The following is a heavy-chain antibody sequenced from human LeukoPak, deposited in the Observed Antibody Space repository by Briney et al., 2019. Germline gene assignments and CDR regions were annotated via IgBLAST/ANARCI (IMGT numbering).Heavy chain of an antibody. CDR3: ARTPHSGSYGFDY. Sequence: GGPLRLSCASSGFTFSSYWMSWVRQAPGKGLEWVANIKQEGSEKYYVDSVKGRFTISRDNAKNSLYLQMNSLRAEDTAVYYCARTPHSGSYGFDYWGQGTLVTVSS. J-gene: IGHJ4*02. CDR1: GFTFSSYW. D-gene: IGHD1-26*01. V-gene: IGHV3-7*01. CDR2: IKQEGSEK.